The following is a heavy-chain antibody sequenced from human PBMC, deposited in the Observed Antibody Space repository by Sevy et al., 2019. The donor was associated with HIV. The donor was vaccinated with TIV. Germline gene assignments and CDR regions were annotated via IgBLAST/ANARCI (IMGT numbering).Heavy chain of an antibody. CDR2: ISGSGGTT. J-gene: IGHJ4*02. Sequence: GGSLRLSCATSGFIFSNYAMSWVRQAPGKGLEWVSDISGSGGTTYYADAVRGRFTISRDNSKNTLYLQMESLRAEDTAVYYCAKLQSGDCSRTSCRDYYFDSWGQGTLVTVSS. CDR3: AKLQSGDCSRTSCRDYYFDS. V-gene: IGHV3-23*01. CDR1: GFIFSNYA. D-gene: IGHD2-2*01.